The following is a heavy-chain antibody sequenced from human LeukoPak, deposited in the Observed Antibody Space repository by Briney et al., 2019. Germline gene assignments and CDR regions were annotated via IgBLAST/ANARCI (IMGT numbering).Heavy chain of an antibody. CDR3: AEGSAAAGTTLFDP. D-gene: IGHD2/OR15-2a*01. V-gene: IGHV3-23*01. J-gene: IGHJ5*02. CDR1: GFTFSSYA. CDR2: ISGSGGST. Sequence: PGGSLRLSCAASGFTFSSYAMSWVRQAPGKGLEWVSAISGSGGSTYYADSVKGRFTISRDNSKNTLYLQMNSLRAEDTAVYYRAEGSAAAGTTLFDPWGQGTLVTVSS.